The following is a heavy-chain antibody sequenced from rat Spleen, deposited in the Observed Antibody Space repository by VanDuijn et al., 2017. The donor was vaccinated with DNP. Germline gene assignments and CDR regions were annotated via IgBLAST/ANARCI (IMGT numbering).Heavy chain of an antibody. CDR3: ASYYYDGYYAMDA. CDR1: GYSITSNY. V-gene: IGHV3-1*01. J-gene: IGHJ4*01. Sequence: EVQLQESGPGLVKPSQSLSLTCSVTGYSITSNYWGWIRKFPGNKLEWMGSVNSAGTTNYNPSLKSRISITRDTSKNQFFLQLNSVTTEDTATYYCASYYYDGYYAMDAWGQGTSVTVSS. D-gene: IGHD1-12*02. CDR2: VNSAGTT.